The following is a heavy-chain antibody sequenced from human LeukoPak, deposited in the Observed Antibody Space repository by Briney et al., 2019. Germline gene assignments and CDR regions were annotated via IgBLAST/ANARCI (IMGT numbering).Heavy chain of an antibody. CDR1: GFTFSSYS. J-gene: IGHJ4*02. Sequence: GGSLRLSCAASGFTFSSYSMNWVRQAPGKGLEWVSSISSSSSYIYYADSVKGRFSISRDNSNNSLFLQMDSLKVEDTAVYYCARLTGHINYWGQGTLVTVSS. CDR3: ARLTGHINY. V-gene: IGHV3-21*01. CDR2: ISSSSSYI. D-gene: IGHD1-1*01.